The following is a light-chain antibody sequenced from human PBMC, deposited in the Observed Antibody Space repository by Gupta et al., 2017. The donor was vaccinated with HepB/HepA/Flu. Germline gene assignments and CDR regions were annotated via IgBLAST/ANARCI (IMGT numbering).Light chain of an antibody. CDR3: SAYTSSSTPRV. J-gene: IGLJ3*02. CDR2: DVS. V-gene: IGLV2-14*03. Sequence: QSALTQPAPVSGSPGQSITLSCPGTSSDVGGYNYVSWYQQHPGKAPQLMIYDVSNRPSGVSIRFSGSKSGNTASLTISGLQAEDEADYYCSAYTSSSTPRVFGGGSKLTVL. CDR1: SSDVGGYNY.